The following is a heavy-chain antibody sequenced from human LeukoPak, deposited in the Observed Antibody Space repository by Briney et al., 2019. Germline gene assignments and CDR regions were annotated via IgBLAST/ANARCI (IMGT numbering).Heavy chain of an antibody. V-gene: IGHV3-53*01. Sequence: PGGSLRLSCAASEFIVSNNYMSWVRQAPGKGLEWVSLIYSDGTTYYADSVKGRFTISRDNAKNTLYLQMNSLRAEDTAVYYCARDISLRMDAWGQGTTVTVSS. CDR2: IYSDGTT. CDR3: ARDISLRMDA. CDR1: EFIVSNNY. J-gene: IGHJ6*01.